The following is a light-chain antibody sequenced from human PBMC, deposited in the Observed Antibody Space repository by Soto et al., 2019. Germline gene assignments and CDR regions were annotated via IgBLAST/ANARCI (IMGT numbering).Light chain of an antibody. CDR3: QKYNSAPWT. J-gene: IGKJ1*01. Sequence: DIQMTQSPSSLSASVGDRVTITCRASQGISNYLVWYQQKPGKVPKLLIHAASTLQSGVPSRFRGSGSGTDFALTISSLQPEDVATYYCQKYNSAPWTFGQGTKVEIK. CDR1: QGISNY. CDR2: AAS. V-gene: IGKV1-27*01.